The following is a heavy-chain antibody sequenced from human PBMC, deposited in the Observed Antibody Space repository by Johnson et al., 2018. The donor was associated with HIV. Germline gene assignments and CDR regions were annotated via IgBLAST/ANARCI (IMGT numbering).Heavy chain of an antibody. D-gene: IGHD1-14*01. CDR2: ISPNGDST. J-gene: IGHJ3*01. V-gene: IGHV3-64*01. CDR1: GFTFSSYH. CDR3: ARRQFITTWQDAFDV. Sequence: VLLVESGGGLVQPGGSLRLSCAASGFTFSSYHMNWVRQAPGKGLEYVAGISPNGDSTSYGNSMKGRFTVSRDNSKNTLYLQLGSLRGEDMAVYFCARRQFITTWQDAFDVWGQGTTVTVSS.